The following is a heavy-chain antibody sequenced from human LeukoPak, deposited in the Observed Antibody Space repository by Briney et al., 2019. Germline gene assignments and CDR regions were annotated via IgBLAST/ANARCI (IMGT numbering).Heavy chain of an antibody. Sequence: PSETLSLTCKLSGVSITSTNFYWTWIRQHPEKGPEWIGHVHHSGRIYYSPSLTSRATISVDASKNQFSLRLSSLTAADTAVYYCSGWTDDSKILHWGQGTLVTVSS. CDR3: SGWTDDSKILH. V-gene: IGHV4-31*03. CDR1: GVSITSTNFY. D-gene: IGHD3-22*01. J-gene: IGHJ1*01. CDR2: VHHSGRI.